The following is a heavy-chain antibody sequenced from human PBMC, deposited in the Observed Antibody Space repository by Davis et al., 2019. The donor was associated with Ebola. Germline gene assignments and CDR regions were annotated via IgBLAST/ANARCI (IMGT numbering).Heavy chain of an antibody. CDR3: ASRPYYYYGMDV. CDR2: IYYSGST. J-gene: IGHJ6*04. CDR1: GGSISRSY. Sequence: SETLSLTCAVSGGSISRSYWGWIRQPPGKGLEWIGSIYYSGSTYYNPSLKSRVTISVDTSKNQFSLKLSSVTAADTAVYYCASRPYYYYGMDVWGKGTTVTVSS. V-gene: IGHV4-39*07. D-gene: IGHD6-6*01.